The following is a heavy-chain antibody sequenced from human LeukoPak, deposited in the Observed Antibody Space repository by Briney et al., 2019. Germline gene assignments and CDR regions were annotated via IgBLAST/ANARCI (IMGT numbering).Heavy chain of an antibody. D-gene: IGHD5-12*01. CDR2: LHADGNEN. J-gene: IGHJ4*02. V-gene: IGHV3-7*01. CDR1: GFSLSGYW. Sequence: GGSLRLSCAAYGFSLSGYWMSWGRQAPGKGREWVARLHADGNENSFVPSLKRRFTVPRHNAKNSLYLQMNSLRVEDTAVYYCARGGYSFDYLGQGTLVTVSS. CDR3: ARGGYSFDY.